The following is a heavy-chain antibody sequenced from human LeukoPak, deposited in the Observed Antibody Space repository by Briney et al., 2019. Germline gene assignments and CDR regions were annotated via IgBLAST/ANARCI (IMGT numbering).Heavy chain of an antibody. CDR2: IYYSGST. J-gene: IGHJ5*02. Sequence: SETLSLTCTVSGGSISSGDYYWSWIRQPAGKGLEWIGYIYYSGSTYYNPSLKSRVTISVDTSKNQFSLKLSSVTAADTAVYYCARSDFPGYCSRTSCHTFDPWGQGTLVTVSS. V-gene: IGHV4-30-4*01. CDR1: GGSISSGDYY. CDR3: ARSDFPGYCSRTSCHTFDP. D-gene: IGHD2-2*02.